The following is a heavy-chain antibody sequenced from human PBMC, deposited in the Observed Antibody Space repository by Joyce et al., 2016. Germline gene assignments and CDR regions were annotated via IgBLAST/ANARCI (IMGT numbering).Heavy chain of an antibody. CDR1: GFSFSYYG. V-gene: IGHV3-30*18. Sequence: QMQVVESGGGVVQPGRSLRLSCAASGFSFSYYGMHWVRQAPGKGLEWGAVISYDGSNEDYADFVKGRFTISRDNSKNTVYLQMNSLRVEETAVYYCAKDGTVSGSNYDYFDNWGQGTLVTVSS. D-gene: IGHD1-26*01. J-gene: IGHJ4*02. CDR3: AKDGTVSGSNYDYFDN. CDR2: ISYDGSNE.